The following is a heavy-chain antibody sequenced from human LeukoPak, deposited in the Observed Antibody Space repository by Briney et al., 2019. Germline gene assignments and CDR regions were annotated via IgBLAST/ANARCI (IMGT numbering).Heavy chain of an antibody. V-gene: IGHV4-34*01. D-gene: IGHD3-3*01. Sequence: SETLSLTCAVYGGTFSGYYWSWIRQPPGKRLEWVGESNDSGGTNYNPSLKSRVTISADKSKNQVSLKLTSVTAADTAVYYCASNRFLEWLNDYWGQGTLVTVSS. CDR2: SNDSGGT. CDR1: GGTFSGYY. J-gene: IGHJ4*02. CDR3: ASNRFLEWLNDY.